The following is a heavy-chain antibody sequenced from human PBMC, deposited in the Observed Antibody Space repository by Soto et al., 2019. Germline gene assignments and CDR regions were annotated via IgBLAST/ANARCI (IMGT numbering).Heavy chain of an antibody. CDR3: ASPSKSKVYCCGDCYSIHPFAI. CDR1: GGSISSGGYY. CDR2: IYYSGST. V-gene: IGHV4-31*03. Sequence: SETLSLTCTVSGGSISSGGYYWSWIRQHPGKGLEWIGYIYYSGSTYYNPSLKSRVTISVDTSKNQFSLKLSSVTAADTAVYYCASPSKSKVYCCGDCYSIHPFAIWGQGTMVTV. J-gene: IGHJ3*02. D-gene: IGHD2-21*02.